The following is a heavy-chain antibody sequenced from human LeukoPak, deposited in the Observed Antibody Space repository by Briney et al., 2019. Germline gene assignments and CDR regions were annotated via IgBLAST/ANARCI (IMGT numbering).Heavy chain of an antibody. J-gene: IGHJ3*02. CDR2: IYYSGSA. CDR3: ARGLSGFAFDI. V-gene: IGHV4-59*01. Sequence: PSETLSLTCTVSGGSISSYYWSWIRQPPGKGLEWIGYIYYSGSANYNPSLKSRVTISVDTSKNQFSLKLSSVTAADTAVYYCARGLSGFAFDIWGQGTMVTVSS. CDR1: GGSISSYY.